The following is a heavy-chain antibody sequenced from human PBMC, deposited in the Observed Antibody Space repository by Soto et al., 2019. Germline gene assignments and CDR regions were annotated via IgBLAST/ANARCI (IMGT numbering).Heavy chain of an antibody. J-gene: IGHJ3*01. CDR2: IRHTTSAT. V-gene: IGHV3-48*02. CDR1: QFPFDVYS. CDR3: ARDRGSSGMFELDV. D-gene: IGHD6-19*01. Sequence: PGGSLRLSXVASQFPFDVYSMHWVRQAPGKGLEWVSYIRHTTSATFYADAVKGRFTISRDNRKNSLFLQMNSLRDDDTGVYFCARDRGSSGMFELDVWGPGTLVTVSS.